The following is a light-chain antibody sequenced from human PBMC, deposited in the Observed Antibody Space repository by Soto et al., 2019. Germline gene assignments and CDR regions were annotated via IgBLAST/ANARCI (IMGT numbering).Light chain of an antibody. CDR3: QHYGSSPYT. CDR2: GAS. Sequence: EIVLTQSPGTLSLSPGERATLSCRASQSLSNTYLAWYQQKTGQAPRLLVSGASSRATGIPDRFSGSGSGTDFTLTIGRLEPEDFAVYYCQHYGSSPYTFGQGTKLEIK. CDR1: QSLSNTY. V-gene: IGKV3-20*01. J-gene: IGKJ2*01.